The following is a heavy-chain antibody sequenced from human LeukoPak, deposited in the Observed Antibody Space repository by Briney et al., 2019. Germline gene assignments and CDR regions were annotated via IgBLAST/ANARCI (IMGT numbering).Heavy chain of an antibody. D-gene: IGHD4-17*01. CDR2: ISYDGSNK. Sequence: PGRSLRLSCAASGFTFSSYAMHWVRQAPGKGLEWVAVISYDGSNKYYADSVKGRFTISRDNSKNTLYLQMNSLRADDTAVYYCAKVANYGDPRYYGMDVWGQGTTVTVSS. V-gene: IGHV3-30*04. CDR3: AKVANYGDPRYYGMDV. J-gene: IGHJ6*02. CDR1: GFTFSSYA.